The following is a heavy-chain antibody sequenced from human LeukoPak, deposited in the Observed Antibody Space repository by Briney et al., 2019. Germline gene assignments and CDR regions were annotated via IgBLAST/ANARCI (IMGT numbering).Heavy chain of an antibody. CDR2: MNPDTGNT. Sequence: ASVKVSCKASGYTFTGYDINWVRQAAGQGLEWMGWMNPDTGNTGYAQKFQGRVTMTRDTSKGTAYMELNSLRSEDTAVYYCARLSETPAYYYSSGYYHSAYWGQGTLVTASS. D-gene: IGHD3-22*01. J-gene: IGHJ4*02. CDR3: ARLSETPAYYYSSGYYHSAY. V-gene: IGHV1-8*01. CDR1: GYTFTGYD.